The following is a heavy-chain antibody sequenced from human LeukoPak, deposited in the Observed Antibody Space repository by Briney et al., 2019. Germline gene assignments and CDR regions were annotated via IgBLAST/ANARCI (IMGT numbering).Heavy chain of an antibody. CDR3: ARSEYSSTWYGDYYYYYMDV. J-gene: IGHJ6*03. CDR2: INSDGSST. V-gene: IGHV3-74*01. Sequence: GGSLRLSCAASGFTFSTFWMHWVRHAPGKGLVWVSRINSDGSSTVFADSVKGRFTISRDNAKNTLYLQMNSLRADDTAVYYCARSEYSSTWYGDYYYYYMDVWGKGTTVTVSS. D-gene: IGHD6-13*01. CDR1: GFTFSTFW.